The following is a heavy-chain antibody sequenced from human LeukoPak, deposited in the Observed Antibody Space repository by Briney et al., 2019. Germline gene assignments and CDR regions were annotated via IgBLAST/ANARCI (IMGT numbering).Heavy chain of an antibody. J-gene: IGHJ6*03. Sequence: GESLKISCKGSGYSFTSYWIGWVRQMPGKGLEWMGIIYPGDSDTRYSPSFQGQVTISADKSISTAYLQWSSLKASDTAMYYSARWEGYDPYYYYYMDVWGKGTTVTISS. V-gene: IGHV5-51*01. D-gene: IGHD5-12*01. CDR3: ARWEGYDPYYYYYMDV. CDR1: GYSFTSYW. CDR2: IYPGDSDT.